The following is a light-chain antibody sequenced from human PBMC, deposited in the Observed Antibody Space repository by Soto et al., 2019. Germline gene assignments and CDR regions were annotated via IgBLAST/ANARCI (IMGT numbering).Light chain of an antibody. Sequence: EIVITQCPSTMSVSTGESATLSCRASQSVSTNLAWYQRRPGQAPRLLIYGASTRATGIPVRFRGSGSGTEFTLTINSLQSEDFAVYYCPQDGSSPSCTFAQGTMV. J-gene: IGKJ1*01. CDR2: GAS. CDR1: QSVSTN. V-gene: IGKV3-15*01. CDR3: PQDGSSPSCT.